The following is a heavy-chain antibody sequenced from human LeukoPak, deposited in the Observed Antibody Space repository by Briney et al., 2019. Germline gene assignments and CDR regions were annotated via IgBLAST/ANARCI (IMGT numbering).Heavy chain of an antibody. CDR2: NDTSGVIT. V-gene: IGHV3-23*05. CDR3: AKGDTGVIRRYYLDS. Sequence: GGSLRLSCAASGFTFSNYCISWVRQAPGKGLEWVSVNDTSGVITYYTDSVKGRFSISRDNSKNTLNLQMDSLRVEDTAVYYCAKGDTGVIRRYYLDSWGQGTLVTVSS. D-gene: IGHD5-18*01. CDR1: GFTFSNYC. J-gene: IGHJ4*02.